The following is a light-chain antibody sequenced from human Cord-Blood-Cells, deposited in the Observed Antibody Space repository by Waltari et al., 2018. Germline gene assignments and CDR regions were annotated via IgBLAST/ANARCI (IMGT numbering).Light chain of an antibody. J-gene: IGKJ1*01. CDR3: QQRSNWPRT. CDR1: QSISSY. CDR2: DAT. V-gene: IGKV3-11*01. Sequence: EIVLTQSPATLSLSPGESATLSCRASQSISSYLAWYQQKPGQAPRPLIYDATNRATGVPARFSGSGSGIDVTLTISSLEPEDFAVYYCQQRSNWPRTFGQGTKVEIK.